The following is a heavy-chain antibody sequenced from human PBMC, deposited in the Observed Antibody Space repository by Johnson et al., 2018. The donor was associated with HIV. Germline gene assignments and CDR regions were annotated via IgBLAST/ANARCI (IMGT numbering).Heavy chain of an antibody. V-gene: IGHV3-7*05. D-gene: IGHD1-26*01. CDR1: GFTFSSYW. Sequence: VQLVESGGGLVKPGGSLRLSCAASGFTFSSYWMSWVRQAPGKGLEWVANIKQDGSEKYYVDSVKGRFTISRDNAKNSLYLQMNSLRAEDTAVYYCAREKWELRGDAFDIWGQGTMVTVAS. CDR2: IKQDGSEK. CDR3: AREKWELRGDAFDI. J-gene: IGHJ3*02.